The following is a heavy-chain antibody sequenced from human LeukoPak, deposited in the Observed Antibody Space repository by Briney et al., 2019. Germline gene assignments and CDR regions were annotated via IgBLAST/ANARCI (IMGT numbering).Heavy chain of an antibody. V-gene: IGHV3-23*01. CDR2: ISGSGGST. CDR1: GFTFSSYG. D-gene: IGHD3-10*01. Sequence: GTLRLSCAASGFTFSSYGMSWVRQAPGKGLEWVSAISGSGGSTYYADSVKGRFTISRDNSKNTLYLQMNSLRAEDTAVYYCAREYTMVRGVSDYWGQGTLVTVSS. CDR3: AREYTMVRGVSDY. J-gene: IGHJ4*02.